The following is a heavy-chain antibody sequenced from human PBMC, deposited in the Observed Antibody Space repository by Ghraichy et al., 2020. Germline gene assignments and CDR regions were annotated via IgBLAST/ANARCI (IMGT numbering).Heavy chain of an antibody. Sequence: SETLSLTCTVSGGSISSYYWSWIRQPAGKGLEWIGRIYTSGSTNYNPSLKSRVTMSVDTSKNQFSLKLSSVTAADTAVYYCARDFYTKGGYSAYYYYYGMDVWGQGTTVTVSS. CDR3: ARDFYTKGGYSAYYYYYGMDV. J-gene: IGHJ6*02. V-gene: IGHV4-4*07. CDR2: IYTSGST. D-gene: IGHD3-22*01. CDR1: GGSISSYY.